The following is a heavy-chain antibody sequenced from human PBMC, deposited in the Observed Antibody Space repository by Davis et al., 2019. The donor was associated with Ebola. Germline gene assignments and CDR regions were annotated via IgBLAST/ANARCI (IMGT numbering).Heavy chain of an antibody. J-gene: IGHJ3*02. V-gene: IGHV3-74*01. CDR1: GFTFSNFW. CDR2: SNTDVDST. D-gene: IGHD2-8*01. Sequence: GESLKISCAASGFTFSNFWMHWVRQPPGKGLLWVSRSNTDVDSTTYADSVKGRFTISRDNAKNTLYLQMNSLRAEDTAVYYCARASTTKGYAFDIWGQGTMVTVSS. CDR3: ARASTTKGYAFDI.